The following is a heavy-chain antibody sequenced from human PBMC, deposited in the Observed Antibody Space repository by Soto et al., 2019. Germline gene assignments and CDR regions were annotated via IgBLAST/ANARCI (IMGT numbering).Heavy chain of an antibody. CDR2: IYYSGST. V-gene: IGHV4-59*08. J-gene: IGHJ4*02. Sequence: KSSETLSLTCTVSGGSISSYYWSWIRQPPGKGLEWIGYIYYSGSTNYNPSLKSRVTISVDTSKNQFSLKLSSVTAADTAVYYCARQLSSSYPHFDYWGQGTLVTVSS. CDR3: ARQLSSSYPHFDY. CDR1: GGSISSYY. D-gene: IGHD6-6*01.